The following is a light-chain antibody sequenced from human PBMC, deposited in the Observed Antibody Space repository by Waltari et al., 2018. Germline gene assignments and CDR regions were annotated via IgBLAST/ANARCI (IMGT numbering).Light chain of an antibody. Sequence: QTVVTQEPSLTVSPGGTVTLTCAFSPGAVTTDSHPNWFRQKPGQAPRALVHRTSVRYPRTPTRVSGSLLGDKAALTLAGVPPEDEADYYCLLYYGGPWVFGGGTKVTVL. V-gene: IGLV7-43*01. J-gene: IGLJ3*02. CDR1: PGAVTTDSH. CDR2: RTS. CDR3: LLYYGGPWV.